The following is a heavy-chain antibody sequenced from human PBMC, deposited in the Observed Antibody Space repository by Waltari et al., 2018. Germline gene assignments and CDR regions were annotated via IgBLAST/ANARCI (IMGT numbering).Heavy chain of an antibody. J-gene: IGHJ5*02. CDR2: IYYSGRT. V-gene: IGHV4-39*01. CDR1: GGSISSSSYY. Sequence: QLQLQESGPGLVKPSETLSLTCTVSGGSISSSSYYWGWIRQPPGKGLDRIGSIYYSGRTHYTPSLKCRVTISVDTAKNQFSLKLSSVTAADTAVHYCAIQSVLGYWFDPWGQGSLVTVSS. CDR3: AIQSVLGYWFDP. D-gene: IGHD3-10*01.